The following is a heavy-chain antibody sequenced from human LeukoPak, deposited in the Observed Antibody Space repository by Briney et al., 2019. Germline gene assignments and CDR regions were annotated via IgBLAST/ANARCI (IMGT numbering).Heavy chain of an antibody. Sequence: SQTLSLTCTVSGGSISSGGYYWSWIRQHPGKGLEWIGYILYSGSTYYNPSLKSRVTISVDTSKRQFSLKLSSVTAADTAVYYCVTYYFDSSGPKKNYWGQGTLVTVSS. V-gene: IGHV4-31*03. J-gene: IGHJ4*02. CDR2: ILYSGST. CDR1: GGSISSGGYY. D-gene: IGHD3-22*01. CDR3: VTYYFDSSGPKKNY.